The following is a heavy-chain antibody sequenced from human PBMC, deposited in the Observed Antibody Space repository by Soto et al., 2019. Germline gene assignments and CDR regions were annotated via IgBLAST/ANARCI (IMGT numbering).Heavy chain of an antibody. CDR1: GGSISSGGYY. D-gene: IGHD3-3*01. Sequence: SETLSLTCTVSGGSISSGGYYWSWIRQHPGKGLEWIGYIYYSGSTYYNPSLKSRVTISVDTSKNQFSLKLSSVTAADTAVYYCARHANGPYYDFWSGYPRGYFDYWGQGTLVTVSS. V-gene: IGHV4-31*03. CDR3: ARHANGPYYDFWSGYPRGYFDY. J-gene: IGHJ4*02. CDR2: IYYSGST.